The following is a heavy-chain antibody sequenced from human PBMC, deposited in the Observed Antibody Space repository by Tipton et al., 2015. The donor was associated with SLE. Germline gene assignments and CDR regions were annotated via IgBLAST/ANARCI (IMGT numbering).Heavy chain of an antibody. J-gene: IGHJ6*03. D-gene: IGHD2-21*01. Sequence: TLSLTCAVSGESFNGYFWTWIRQPPGKGLEWIAEIIHSGVTYYNPSLKTRVTMSVDRSRTQFSLNLSSVTAADTAVYYCARGRDFVGGDYMDVWGKGTTVTVAS. V-gene: IGHV4-34*01. CDR1: GESFNGYF. CDR2: IIHSGVT. CDR3: ARGRDFVGGDYMDV.